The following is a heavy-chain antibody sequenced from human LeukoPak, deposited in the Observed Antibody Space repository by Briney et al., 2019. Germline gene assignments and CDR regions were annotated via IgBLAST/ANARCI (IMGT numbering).Heavy chain of an antibody. CDR2: INAGNGNT. Sequence: ASVKVSCKASGYTFTSYAMHWVRQAPGQRLEWMGWINAGNGNTKYSQKIQGRVTITRDTSASTAYMEVSSLRSEDTAVYYCARGIEASSGWYVIDYWGQGTLVTVSS. CDR3: ARGIEASSGWYVIDY. J-gene: IGHJ4*02. CDR1: GYTFTSYA. V-gene: IGHV1-3*01. D-gene: IGHD6-19*01.